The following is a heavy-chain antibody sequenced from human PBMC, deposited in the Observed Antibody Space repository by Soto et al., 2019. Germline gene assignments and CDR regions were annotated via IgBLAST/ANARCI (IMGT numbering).Heavy chain of an antibody. CDR2: IYYSGST. CDR3: ARAGVGATGGYYFDY. CDR1: GGSISSGGYY. D-gene: IGHD1-26*01. V-gene: IGHV4-31*03. J-gene: IGHJ4*02. Sequence: SETLSLTCTVSGGSISSGGYYWSWIRQHPGKGLEWIGYIYYSGSTYYNPSLKSRVTISVDTSKNQFSLKLSSVTAADTAVYYCARAGVGATGGYYFDYWGQGTLVTVSS.